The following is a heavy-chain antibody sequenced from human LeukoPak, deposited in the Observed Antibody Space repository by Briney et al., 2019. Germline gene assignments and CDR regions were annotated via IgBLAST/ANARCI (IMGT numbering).Heavy chain of an antibody. CDR2: TSSSDAGT. CDR3: ARDLMGIAYRGAFYY. Sequence: GGSLRLSCVVSGFALSSYAISWVRQAPGKGLEWISATSSSDAGTYHAESVRGRFTISRDNSKNTLYLQMNSLRADDTAVYYCARDLMGIAYRGAFYYWGQGTLVTVSS. J-gene: IGHJ4*02. V-gene: IGHV3-23*01. D-gene: IGHD6-13*01. CDR1: GFALSSYA.